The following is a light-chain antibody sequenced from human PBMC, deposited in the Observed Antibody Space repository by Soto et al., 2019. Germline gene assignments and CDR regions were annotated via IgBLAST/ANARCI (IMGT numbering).Light chain of an antibody. CDR1: QSISRY. J-gene: IGKJ3*01. V-gene: IGKV1-39*01. Sequence: DIHMTQSPSSLSASLGDRVTMTFRASQSISRYLSWYQQKPGKAPNLLIYAASSLQSGVPSRFSGAGSGTDFTLTISNLQPEDVATYYCQQCNSAQFTFGPGTKVDI. CDR2: AAS. CDR3: QQCNSAQFT.